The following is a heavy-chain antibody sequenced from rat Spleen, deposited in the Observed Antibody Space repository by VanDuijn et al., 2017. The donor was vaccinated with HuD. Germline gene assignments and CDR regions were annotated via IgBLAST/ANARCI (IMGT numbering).Heavy chain of an antibody. Sequence: EVQLVESDGGLVQPGRSLKLSCAASGFTFSDYYMDWVRQAPKKGLEWVASISYEGSGTYYGDSAKSRFTISRDNAKSTLYLQMNSLRSEDTATYYCARMDGSFDYWGQGVMVTVSS. J-gene: IGHJ2*01. D-gene: IGHD1-7*01. CDR1: GFTFSDYY. CDR2: ISYEGSGT. CDR3: ARMDGSFDY. V-gene: IGHV5-22*01.